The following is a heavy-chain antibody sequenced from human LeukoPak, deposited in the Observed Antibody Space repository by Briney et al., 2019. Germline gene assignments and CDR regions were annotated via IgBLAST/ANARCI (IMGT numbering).Heavy chain of an antibody. J-gene: IGHJ4*02. D-gene: IGHD6-19*01. CDR3: ARGWGYFDY. Sequence: PSETLSLTCTVSGGSITITNYYWGWIRQPPGKGLEWVGNIYYDGSTYYNPSLKSRVTISVDTSKNQFSLKLSSVTAADTAIYYCARGWGYFDYWGQGTLVTVSS. CDR1: GGSITITNYY. V-gene: IGHV4-39*07. CDR2: IYYDGST.